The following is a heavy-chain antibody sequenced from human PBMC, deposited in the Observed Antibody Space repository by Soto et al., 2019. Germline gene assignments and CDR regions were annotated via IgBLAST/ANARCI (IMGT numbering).Heavy chain of an antibody. D-gene: IGHD1-26*01. J-gene: IGHJ4*02. V-gene: IGHV3-74*01. Sequence: LRLSCAVSGSTFSNDWMHWVRQAPGKCLVWVSHINSDGSSTNYADSVRGRFTTSRDNAKNSVYLQMNSLRVEDTALYYCAKAVVRGQKNWLNYFDCWGQGTQVTVSS. CDR2: INSDGSST. CDR3: AKAVVRGQKNWLNYFDC. CDR1: GSTFSNDW.